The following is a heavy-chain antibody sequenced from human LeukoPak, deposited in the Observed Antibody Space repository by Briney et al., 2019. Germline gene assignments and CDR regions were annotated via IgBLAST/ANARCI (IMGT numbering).Heavy chain of an antibody. CDR1: GGSISSYY. V-gene: IGHV4-59*01. CDR2: IYYSGST. Sequence: SETLSLTCTVSGGSISSYYWSWIRQPPGKGLEWIGYIYYSGSTNYNPSLKSRVTISVDTSKNQFSLKLSSVTAADTAVYYCAREGSIAVLDYWGQGTLVTVSS. D-gene: IGHD6-19*01. J-gene: IGHJ4*02. CDR3: AREGSIAVLDY.